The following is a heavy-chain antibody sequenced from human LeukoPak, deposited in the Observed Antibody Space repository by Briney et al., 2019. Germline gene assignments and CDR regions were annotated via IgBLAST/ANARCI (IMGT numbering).Heavy chain of an antibody. V-gene: IGHV4-31*03. CDR1: GGSISSGGYY. J-gene: IGHJ6*02. CDR3: ARDVVRGGYYYYYGMDV. D-gene: IGHD3-16*01. Sequence: SQTLSLTCTVSGGSISSGGYYWSWIRQHPGKGLERIGYIYYSGSTYYNPSLKSRVTISVDTSKNQFSLKLSSVTAADTAVYYCARDVVRGGYYYYYGMDVWGQGTTVTVSS. CDR2: IYYSGST.